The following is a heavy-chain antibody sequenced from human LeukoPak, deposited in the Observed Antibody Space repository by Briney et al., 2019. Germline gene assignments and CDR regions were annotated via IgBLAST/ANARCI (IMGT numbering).Heavy chain of an antibody. Sequence: GGSLRLSCAASGFTFSSYAMHWVRQAPGKGLEWVAVISYDGSNKYYADSVKGRFTIPRDNSKNTLYLQMNSLRAEDTAVYYCARGVDTAHTLNYYYYGMDVWGQGTTVTVSS. V-gene: IGHV3-30-3*01. CDR1: GFTFSSYA. CDR3: ARGVDTAHTLNYYYYGMDV. CDR2: ISYDGSNK. D-gene: IGHD5-18*01. J-gene: IGHJ6*02.